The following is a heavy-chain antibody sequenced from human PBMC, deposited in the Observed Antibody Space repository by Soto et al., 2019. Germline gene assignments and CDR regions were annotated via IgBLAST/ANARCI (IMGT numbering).Heavy chain of an antibody. CDR2: INTGGSPA. Sequence: GGSLRLSCTVSGFAFRHNYLTWIRQAPGKGLEWLSYINTGGSPAYYADSVKGRFTISTDIAKKSLYLQMDSLRADDTAVYYCARYWYGSGSYEFDYWGQGTLVTVSS. J-gene: IGHJ4*02. CDR3: ARYWYGSGSYEFDY. V-gene: IGHV3-11*01. CDR1: GFAFRHNY. D-gene: IGHD3-10*01.